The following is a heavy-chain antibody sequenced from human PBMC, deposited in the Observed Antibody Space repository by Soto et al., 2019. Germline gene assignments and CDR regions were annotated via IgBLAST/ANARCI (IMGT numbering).Heavy chain of an antibody. Sequence: EVQLVESGGGLVQPGGSQRLSCAASGFTFSDHYMDWVRQAPGKGLEWVGRIRNKANSYTTDYAASVKGRFTISRDNAKNSLYLQMNSLRAEDTAVYYCAREYQLLYRSLDYWGQGTLVTVSS. D-gene: IGHD2-2*01. CDR1: GFTFSDHY. J-gene: IGHJ4*02. V-gene: IGHV3-72*01. CDR2: IRNKANSYTT. CDR3: AREYQLLYRSLDY.